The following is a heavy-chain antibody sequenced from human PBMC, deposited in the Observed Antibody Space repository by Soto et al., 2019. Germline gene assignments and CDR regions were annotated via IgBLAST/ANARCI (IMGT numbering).Heavy chain of an antibody. CDR3: ARYSGKYQGPVDY. CDR1: GFTFSHYG. Sequence: QVQLVESGGGVVQPGRSLRLSCAASGFTFSHYGIHWVRQAPGKGLEWLAVISYDRSNKYYADSVKGRFTVSRDNSKNTLYLQMNSLRAEDTAIYFCARYSGKYQGPVDYWGQGTLVTVSS. CDR2: ISYDRSNK. D-gene: IGHD1-26*01. V-gene: IGHV3-30*03. J-gene: IGHJ4*02.